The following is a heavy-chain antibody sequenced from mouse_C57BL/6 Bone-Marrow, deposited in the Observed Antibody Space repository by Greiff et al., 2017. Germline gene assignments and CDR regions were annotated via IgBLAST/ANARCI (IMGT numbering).Heavy chain of an antibody. CDR2: INPNNGGT. CDR1: GYTFTDYY. CDR3: ARGPEGFAD. D-gene: IGHD3-3*01. V-gene: IGHV1-26*01. Sequence: EVQLQQSGPELVKPGASVKISCKASGYTFTDYYMNWVKQSHGKSLEWIGDINPNNGGTSYNQKFKGKATLTVDKSSSTAYMELRSLTSEDSAVYYCARGPEGFADWGQETLVTVSA. J-gene: IGHJ3*01.